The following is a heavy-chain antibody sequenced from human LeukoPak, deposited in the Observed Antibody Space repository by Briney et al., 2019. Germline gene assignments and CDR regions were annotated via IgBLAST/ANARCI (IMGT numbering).Heavy chain of an antibody. CDR1: GGSISSYY. J-gene: IGHJ4*02. CDR2: IYYSGST. V-gene: IGHV4-59*08. D-gene: IGHD3-10*01. CDR3: ARHKLAYYGSGSPRPLDY. Sequence: SETLSLTCTVSGGSISSYYWSWIRQPPGKGLEWIGYIYYSGSTNYNPSLKSQVTISVDTSKNQFSLKLSSVTAADTAVYYCARHKLAYYGSGSPRPLDYWGQGTLVTVSS.